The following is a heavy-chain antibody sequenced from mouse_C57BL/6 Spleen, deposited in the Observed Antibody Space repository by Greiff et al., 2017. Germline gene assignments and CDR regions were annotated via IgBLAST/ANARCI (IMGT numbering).Heavy chain of an antibody. CDR1: GFTFSSYA. V-gene: IGHV5-9-1*02. D-gene: IGHD3-3*01. CDR2: ISSGGDYI. CDR3: TREDSWFAY. Sequence: EVQGVESGEGLVKPGGSLKLSCAASGFTFSSYAMSWVRQTPEKRLEWVAYISSGGDYIYYADTVKGRFTISRDNARNTLYLQMSSLKSVDTAMYYCTREDSWFAYWCQGTLVTVSA. J-gene: IGHJ3*01.